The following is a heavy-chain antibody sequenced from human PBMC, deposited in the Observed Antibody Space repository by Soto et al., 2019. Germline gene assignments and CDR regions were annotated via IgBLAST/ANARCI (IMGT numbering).Heavy chain of an antibody. CDR2: INSDGSST. D-gene: IGHD5-18*01. CDR1: GFTLSSYW. V-gene: IGHV3-74*01. J-gene: IGHJ4*02. CDR3: AKGGYYSYSNVDY. Sequence: EVQLVESGGGLVQPGGSLRLSCAASGFTLSSYWMHWVRQDPGKGLAWVSRINSDGSSTSYADSVKGRFTISRDNAKNTLSLQMNSLIAEDTAVNYCAKGGYYSYSNVDYWGQGSLVTISS.